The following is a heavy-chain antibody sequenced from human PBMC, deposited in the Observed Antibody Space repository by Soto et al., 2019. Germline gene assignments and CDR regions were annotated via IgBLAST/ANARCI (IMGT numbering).Heavy chain of an antibody. J-gene: IGHJ5*02. V-gene: IGHV4-30-2*01. CDR2: IYHSGST. CDR3: ARVPAP. Sequence: PSETLSLTCAVSGGSISSGGYSWSWIRQPPGKGLEWIGYIYHSGSTYYNPSLKSRVTISVDRSKNQFSLELSSVTAADTAAYYCARVPAPWGQGTLVTVSS. CDR1: GGSISSGGYS.